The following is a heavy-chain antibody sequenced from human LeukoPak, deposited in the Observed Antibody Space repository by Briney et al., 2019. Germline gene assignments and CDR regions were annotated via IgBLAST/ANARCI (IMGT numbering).Heavy chain of an antibody. CDR3: ARAPGDCRGGSCYWTNWFDP. CDR1: GGSMSSYY. J-gene: IGHJ5*02. V-gene: IGHV4-59*01. Sequence: KSSETLSLTCTVSGGSMSSYYWSWIRQPPGKGLEWIGYIYNSGSTTYNPSLKSRVTISVDTSKNQFSLKLSSVTAADTAVYYCARAPGDCRGGSCYWTNWFDPWGQGTLVTVSS. D-gene: IGHD2-15*01. CDR2: IYNSGST.